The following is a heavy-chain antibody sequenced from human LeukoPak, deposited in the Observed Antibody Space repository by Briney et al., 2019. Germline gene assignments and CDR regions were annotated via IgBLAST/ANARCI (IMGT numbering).Heavy chain of an antibody. CDR3: AGYYCSSGTCRKYLDY. CDR2: ISAAGGIT. Sequence: PGGSLRLSCAASGFTFSSYAMSWLRQAPGKGLEWVSTISAAGGITYYEDSVKGRFTISRDNSKNTLFLQMSSLRAEDTAVYYCAGYYCSSGTCRKYLDYWGQGTLVTVSS. D-gene: IGHD2-15*01. V-gene: IGHV3-23*01. J-gene: IGHJ4*02. CDR1: GFTFSSYA.